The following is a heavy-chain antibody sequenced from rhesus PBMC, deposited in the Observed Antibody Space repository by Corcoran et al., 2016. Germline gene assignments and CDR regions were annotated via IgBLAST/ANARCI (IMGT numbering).Heavy chain of an antibody. CDR3: ASGYSGSQSFDY. Sequence: QLQLQESGPGLVKPSETLSLTCAVSGGSISDDYYWSWLRQPPGKGLDWIWYIYGCGGGTNYNPTSKNRVTNSIDTSKNQFSLKLSSVTAANPAVYYCASGYSGSQSFDYWGQGVLVTVSS. J-gene: IGHJ4*01. CDR1: GGSISDDYY. D-gene: IGHD6-25*01. CDR2: IYGCGGGT. V-gene: IGHV4-106*01.